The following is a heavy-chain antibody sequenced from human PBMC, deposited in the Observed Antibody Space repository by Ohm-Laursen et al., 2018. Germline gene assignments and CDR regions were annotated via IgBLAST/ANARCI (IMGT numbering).Heavy chain of an antibody. J-gene: IGHJ4*02. Sequence: SQTLSLTCTVSGASISTHYWSWIRQPAGKGLEWIGRIYGSGGTVYNPSLKSRVTVSVDTSNKQFSLKVTAVTAADTAVYYCVRESKINNGDGYHLDYWGQGILVTVSS. CDR1: GASISTHY. CDR3: VRESKINNGDGYHLDY. D-gene: IGHD2-8*01. CDR2: IYGSGGT. V-gene: IGHV4-4*07.